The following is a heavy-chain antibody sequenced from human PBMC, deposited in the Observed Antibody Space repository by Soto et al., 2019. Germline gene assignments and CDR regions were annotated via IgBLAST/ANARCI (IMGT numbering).Heavy chain of an antibody. CDR1: GGSISSGGYS. V-gene: IGHV4-30-2*01. CDR3: ASYSGFLEWYFDY. D-gene: IGHD3-3*01. CDR2: IYHSGST. Sequence: SETLSLTCAVSGGSISSGGYSWSWIRQPPGKGLEWIGYIYHSGSTYYNPSLKSRVTISVDRSKNQFSLKLSSVTAADTAVYSCASYSGFLEWYFDYWGQGTLVTVSS. J-gene: IGHJ4*02.